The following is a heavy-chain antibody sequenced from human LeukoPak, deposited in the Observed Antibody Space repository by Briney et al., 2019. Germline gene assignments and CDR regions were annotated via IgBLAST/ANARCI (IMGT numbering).Heavy chain of an antibody. J-gene: IGHJ4*02. Sequence: SETLSLTCTVSGGSISSGSYYWSWIRQPAGKGLEWIGRIYTSGSTNYNPSLKSRVTISVDTSKNQFSLKLSSVTAADTAVYYCARTDDSSGCHYWGQGTLVTVSS. CDR3: ARTDDSSGCHY. CDR2: IYTSGST. CDR1: GGSISSGSYY. D-gene: IGHD3-22*01. V-gene: IGHV4-61*02.